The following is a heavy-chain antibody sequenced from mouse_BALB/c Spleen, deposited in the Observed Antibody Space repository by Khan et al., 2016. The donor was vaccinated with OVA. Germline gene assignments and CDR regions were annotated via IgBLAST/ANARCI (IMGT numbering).Heavy chain of an antibody. Sequence: VQLQQSGTVLARPGASVKMSCKASGYRFSSYWMHWVKQRPGQGLEWIGAIYPGNSDANYNQKFKGKAKLTAVTYASIAYMDLHSLTNEDYAVDYCRRFPDRPGDVVACWGQGSTGTVSS. V-gene: IGHV1-5*01. CDR2: IYPGNSDA. J-gene: IGHJ4*01. CDR3: RRFPDRPGDVVAC. CDR1: GYRFSSYW. D-gene: IGHD2-14*01.